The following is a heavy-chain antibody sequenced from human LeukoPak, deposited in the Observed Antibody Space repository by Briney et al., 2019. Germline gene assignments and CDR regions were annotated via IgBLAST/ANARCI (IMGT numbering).Heavy chain of an antibody. J-gene: IGHJ6*02. D-gene: IGHD6-19*01. CDR1: GGSISSYY. V-gene: IGHV4-59*01. CDR2: IYYSGST. CDR3: ARGSGVGIAVAGNRFPYYGMDV. Sequence: SETLSLTCTVSGGSISSYYWSWIRQPPGKGLEWIGYIYYSGSTNYNPSLKSRVTISVDTSKNQFSLKLSSVTAADTAVYYCARGSGVGIAVAGNRFPYYGMDVWGQGTTVTVSS.